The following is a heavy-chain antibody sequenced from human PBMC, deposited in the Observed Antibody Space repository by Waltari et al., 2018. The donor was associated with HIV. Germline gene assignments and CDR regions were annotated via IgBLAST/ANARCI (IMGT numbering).Heavy chain of an antibody. D-gene: IGHD5-18*01. J-gene: IGHJ2*01. CDR3: AKVREKQLWLRNWDFDL. CDR2: ISSSGSSI. Sequence: EVKLVESGGGLVQPGGSVSVSCAALGFTFSSYELNWVRQAPGKGLEWISYISSSGSSIYYADSVKGRFTISRDNGKKSLYLQMNILRAEDTAVYYCAKVREKQLWLRNWDFDLWGRGTLVTVSS. CDR1: GFTFSSYE. V-gene: IGHV3-48*03.